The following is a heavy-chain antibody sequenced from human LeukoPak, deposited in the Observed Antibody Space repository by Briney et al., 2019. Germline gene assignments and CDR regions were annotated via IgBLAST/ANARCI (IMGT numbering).Heavy chain of an antibody. V-gene: IGHV3-33*01. CDR1: GFTFRSYG. Sequence: GGSLRLSCEASGFTFRSYGMHWVRQAPGKGLEWVAALWHGESKTYYADSVKGRFTISRDTSKNTLYLQMNSLRAEDTAVYYCARDGYSYGFGMDVWGQGTTVTASS. CDR2: LWHGESKT. CDR3: ARDGYSYGFGMDV. D-gene: IGHD5-18*01. J-gene: IGHJ6*02.